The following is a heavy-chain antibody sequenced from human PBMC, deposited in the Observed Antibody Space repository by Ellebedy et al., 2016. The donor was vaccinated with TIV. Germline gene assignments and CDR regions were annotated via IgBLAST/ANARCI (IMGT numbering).Heavy chain of an antibody. J-gene: IGHJ4*02. Sequence: GGSLRLSXAASGFTFSSYSMNWVRQAPGKGLEWVSYISSSSSTIYYADSMKGRFTISRDNAKNSLYLQMNSLRAEDTAVYYCARESGSPEVDYWGQGTLVTVSS. D-gene: IGHD3-10*01. V-gene: IGHV3-48*04. CDR2: ISSSSSTI. CDR1: GFTFSSYS. CDR3: ARESGSPEVDY.